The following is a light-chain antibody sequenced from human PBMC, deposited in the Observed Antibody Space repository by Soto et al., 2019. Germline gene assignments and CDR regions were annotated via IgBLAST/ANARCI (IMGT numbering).Light chain of an antibody. J-gene: IGKJ1*01. CDR2: TAS. Sequence: DIQMTQSPSTLSASVGDRVTITCRASQSISIWLAWYQQKPGKAPKLLIYTASNLERGVPSRFSGSGSGTEFTLTISSLQPDDLATYYCQQHNSYPRTFGQGTKVEIK. CDR1: QSISIW. V-gene: IGKV1-5*03. CDR3: QQHNSYPRT.